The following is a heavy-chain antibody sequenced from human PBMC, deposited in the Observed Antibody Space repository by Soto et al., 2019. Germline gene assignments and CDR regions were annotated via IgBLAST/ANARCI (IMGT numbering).Heavy chain of an antibody. D-gene: IGHD3-3*01. CDR3: VRSYYDFWSGYSVALYYGMDV. CDR1: GGSISSYY. CDR2: IYYSGST. J-gene: IGHJ6*02. V-gene: IGHV4-59*01. Sequence: PSETLSLICTVSGGSISSYYWSWIRQPPGKGLEWIGYIYYSGSTNYNPSLKSRVTISVDTSKNQFSLKLSSVTAADTAVYYCVRSYYDFWSGYSVALYYGMDVWGQGTTVTVSS.